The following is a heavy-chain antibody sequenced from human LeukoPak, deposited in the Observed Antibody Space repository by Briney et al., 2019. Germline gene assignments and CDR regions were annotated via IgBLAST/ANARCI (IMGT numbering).Heavy chain of an antibody. CDR2: IKQDGSEK. CDR1: GFTFSSYW. CDR3: ARHGDYRHVDN. Sequence: GGSLRLSCTASGFTFSSYWMSWVRRAPGKGLEWVANIKQDGSEKYYVDSVKGRFTISRDNAKNSLYLQMNSLRDEDTGVFYCARHGDYRHVDNWGQGTLVTVSS. D-gene: IGHD4-17*01. V-gene: IGHV3-7*01. J-gene: IGHJ4*02.